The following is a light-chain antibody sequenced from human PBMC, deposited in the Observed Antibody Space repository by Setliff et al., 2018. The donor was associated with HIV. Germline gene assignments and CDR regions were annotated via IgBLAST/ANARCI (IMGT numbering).Light chain of an antibody. CDR3: QVWDSSSDHSYV. CDR1: NIGSKR. J-gene: IGLJ1*01. CDR2: YDS. Sequence: SYELTQPPSVPVAPGQTARITCGGNNIGSKRVHWYQQKPGQAPLLVIYYDSDRPSGIPERFSGSNSGNTATLTISRVEAGDEADYYCQVWDSSSDHSYVFGTGTKVTVL. V-gene: IGLV3-21*04.